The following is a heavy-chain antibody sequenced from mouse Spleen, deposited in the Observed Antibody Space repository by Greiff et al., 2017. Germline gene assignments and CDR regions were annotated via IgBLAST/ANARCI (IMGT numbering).Heavy chain of an antibody. CDR3: ARNNYFDY. Sequence: EVKLQESGPGLVKPSQSLSLTCTVTGYSITSDYAWNWIRQFPGNKLEWMGYISYSGSTSYNPSLKSRISITRDTSKNQFFLQLNSVTTEDTATYYCARNNYFDYWGQGTTLTVSS. V-gene: IGHV3-2*02. J-gene: IGHJ2*01. CDR1: GYSITSDYA. CDR2: ISYSGST.